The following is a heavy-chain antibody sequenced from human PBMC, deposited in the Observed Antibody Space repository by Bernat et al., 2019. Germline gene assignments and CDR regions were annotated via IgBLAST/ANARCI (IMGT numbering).Heavy chain of an antibody. CDR1: GFTFSSYA. CDR3: ESTAAGLDY. V-gene: IGHV3-30-3*01. D-gene: IGHD6-13*01. Sequence: QVQLVESGGGLVKPGGSLRLSCAASGFTFSSYAMHWVRQAPGKGLEWVAVISYDGSNKYYADSVKGRFTISRDNSKNTLYLQMNSLRAEDTAVYYCESTAAGLDYWGQGTLVTVSS. CDR2: ISYDGSNK. J-gene: IGHJ4*02.